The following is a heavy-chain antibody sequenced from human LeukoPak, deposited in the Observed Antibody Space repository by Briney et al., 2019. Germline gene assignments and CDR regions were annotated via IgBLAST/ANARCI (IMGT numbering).Heavy chain of an antibody. Sequence: SETLSLTCAVYGGSFSGYYWSWIRQPPGKGLEWIGEINHSGSTNYNPSLKSRVTISVDTSKNQFSLKLSSVTAADTAVYYCAREVGAIQYYFDYWGQGTLVTVSS. CDR1: GGSFSGYY. V-gene: IGHV4-34*01. CDR2: INHSGST. D-gene: IGHD1-26*01. CDR3: AREVGAIQYYFDY. J-gene: IGHJ4*02.